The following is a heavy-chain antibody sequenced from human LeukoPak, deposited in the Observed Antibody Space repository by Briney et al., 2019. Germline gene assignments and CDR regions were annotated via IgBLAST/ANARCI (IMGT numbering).Heavy chain of an antibody. CDR2: INPNSGGT. CDR3: ARDSIAAAVTFDY. Sequence: VASVKVSCKASGYTFTGYYMHWVRLAPGQGLEWMGWINPNSGGTNYAQKFQGRVTMTRDTSISTAYMELSRLRSDDTAVYYCARDSIAAAVTFDYWGQGTLVTVSS. V-gene: IGHV1-2*02. J-gene: IGHJ4*02. D-gene: IGHD6-13*01. CDR1: GYTFTGYY.